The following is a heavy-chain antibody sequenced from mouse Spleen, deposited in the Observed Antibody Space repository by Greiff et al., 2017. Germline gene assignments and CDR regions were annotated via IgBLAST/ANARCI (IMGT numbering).Heavy chain of an antibody. Sequence: QVQLQQPGAELVKPGASVKMSCKASGYTFTSYWMHWVKQRPGQGLEWIGVIDPSDSYTSYNQKFKGKATLTVDTSSSTAYMQLSSLTSEDSAVYYCTRGDYGYGGFAYWGQGTLVTVSA. CDR1: GYTFTSYW. D-gene: IGHD1-2*01. J-gene: IGHJ3*01. CDR2: IDPSDSYT. V-gene: IGHV1S127*01. CDR3: TRGDYGYGGFAY.